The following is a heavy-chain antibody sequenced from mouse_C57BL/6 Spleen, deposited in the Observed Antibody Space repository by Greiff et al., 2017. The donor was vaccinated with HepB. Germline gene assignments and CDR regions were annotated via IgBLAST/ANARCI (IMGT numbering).Heavy chain of an antibody. V-gene: IGHV1-22*01. CDR2: INPNNGGT. J-gene: IGHJ4*01. CDR3: ARSGSSYVWAMDY. Sequence: EVQLQESGPELVKPGASVKMSCKASGYTFTDYNMHWVKQSHGKSLEWIGYINPNNGGTSYNQKFKGKATLTVNKSSSTAYMELRSLTSEDSAVYYCARSGSSYVWAMDYWGQGTSVTVSS. CDR1: GYTFTDYN. D-gene: IGHD1-1*01.